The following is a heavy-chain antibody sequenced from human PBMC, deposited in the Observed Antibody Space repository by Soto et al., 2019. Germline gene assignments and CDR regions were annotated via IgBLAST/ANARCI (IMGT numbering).Heavy chain of an antibody. V-gene: IGHV4-34*01. Sequence: LSLTCAVYGGSFSGYYWSWIRQPPGKGLEWIGEINHSGSTNYNPSLKSRVTISVDTSKNQFSLKLSSVTAADTAVYYCARGARTFDYWGQGILVTVYS. CDR1: GGSFSGYY. D-gene: IGHD1-1*01. CDR2: INHSGST. J-gene: IGHJ4*02. CDR3: ARGARTFDY.